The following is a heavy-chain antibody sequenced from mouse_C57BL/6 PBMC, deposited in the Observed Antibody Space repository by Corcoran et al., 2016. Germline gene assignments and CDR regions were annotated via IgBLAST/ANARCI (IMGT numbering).Heavy chain of an antibody. J-gene: IGHJ2*01. D-gene: IGHD3-3*01. V-gene: IGHV1-76*01. CDR3: AREGDDYFDY. Sequence: QVQLKQSGAELVRPGASVKLSCKASGYTFTDYYINWVKQRPGQGLEWIARIYPGSGNTYYNEKFKGKATLTAEKSSSTAYMQLSSLTSEYSAVYFCAREGDDYFDYWGQGTTLTVSS. CDR2: IYPGSGNT. CDR1: GYTFTDYY.